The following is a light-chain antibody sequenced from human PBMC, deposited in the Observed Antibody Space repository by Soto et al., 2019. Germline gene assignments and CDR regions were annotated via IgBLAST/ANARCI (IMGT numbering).Light chain of an antibody. J-gene: IGKJ4*01. CDR1: QSVSSN. CDR2: GAS. CDR3: QQYHKWPPFT. V-gene: IGKV3-15*01. Sequence: EVGMTPSPATLSVSPGERATLSCRASQSVSSNLAWYQQKPGQTPRLLMYGASTRATGIPARFSGSGSGTEFTLTISSLQSEDFAVYYCQQYHKWPPFTFGGGTKVDI.